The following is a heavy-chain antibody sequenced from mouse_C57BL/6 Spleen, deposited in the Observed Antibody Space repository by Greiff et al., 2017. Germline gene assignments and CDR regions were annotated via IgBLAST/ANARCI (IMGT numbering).Heavy chain of an antibody. Sequence: VKLVESGPGLVAPSQCLSITCTVSGFSFTSYGVSWVRQPPGKGLEWLGVIWGDGSTNNHSAPISRLSTSKDNSKSHVFLKLNSLQTDDTATYYCAKWGSGYDYALDYWGQGTSVTVSS. CDR3: AKWGSGYDYALDY. J-gene: IGHJ4*01. CDR1: GFSFTSYG. D-gene: IGHD1-1*01. CDR2: IWGDGST. V-gene: IGHV2-3*01.